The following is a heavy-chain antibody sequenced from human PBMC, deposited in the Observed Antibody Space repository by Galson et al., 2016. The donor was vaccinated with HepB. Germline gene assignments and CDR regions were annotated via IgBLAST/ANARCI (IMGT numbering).Heavy chain of an antibody. CDR2: IYYSGST. D-gene: IGHD3-10*01. CDR1: GGSISDDY. V-gene: IGHV4-59*01. Sequence: SETLSLTCTVSGGSISDDYWSWIRQPPGKGLEWIGYIYYSGSTNYNPSLKSRVTISVDTSKNQFSLKLSSVTAADTAVYYCASSYGSGSPYYYGLDVWGQGTTVTVSS. CDR3: ASSYGSGSPYYYGLDV. J-gene: IGHJ6*02.